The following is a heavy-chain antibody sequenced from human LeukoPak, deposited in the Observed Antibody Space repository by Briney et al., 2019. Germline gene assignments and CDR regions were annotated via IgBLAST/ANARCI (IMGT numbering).Heavy chain of an antibody. J-gene: IGHJ6*03. D-gene: IGHD3-10*01. Sequence: KPSGTLSLTCAVSGGSISSSNWWSWVRQPPGKGLEWIGEIYHSGSTNYSPSLKSRVTMSVDTSKNQFSLKLSSVTAADTAVYYCARDRGSWGTWYYMDVWGKGTTVTISS. CDR1: GGSISSSNW. CDR2: IYHSGST. CDR3: ARDRGSWGTWYYMDV. V-gene: IGHV4-4*02.